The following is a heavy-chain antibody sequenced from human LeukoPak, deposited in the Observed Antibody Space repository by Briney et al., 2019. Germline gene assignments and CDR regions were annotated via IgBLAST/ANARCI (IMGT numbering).Heavy chain of an antibody. D-gene: IGHD1-7*01. CDR2: INPNSGGT. CDR1: GYTCTGYY. CDR3: AIYWHYAPLGMEV. Sequence: EASVKVSCKASGYTCTGYYMHWVRQAPGQGLEWMGRINPNSGGTNYAQKFQGRVTMTRETSISTAYMELSRLRSDDTAVYSCAIYWHYAPLGMEVWGKATTVTVSS. V-gene: IGHV1-2*06. J-gene: IGHJ6*04.